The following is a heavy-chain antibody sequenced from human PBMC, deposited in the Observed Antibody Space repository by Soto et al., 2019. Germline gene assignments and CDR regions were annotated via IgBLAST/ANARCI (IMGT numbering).Heavy chain of an antibody. J-gene: IGHJ4*02. D-gene: IGHD3-9*01. V-gene: IGHV4-59*01. Sequence: PSETLSLTCTVSGGSISSYYWSWIRQPPGKGLEWIGYIYYSGSTNYNPSLKSRVTISVDTSKNQFSLKLSSVTAADTAVYCCARGGALRYFDWAHYYFDYWGQGTLVTVS. CDR3: ARGGALRYFDWAHYYFDY. CDR1: GGSISSYY. CDR2: IYYSGST.